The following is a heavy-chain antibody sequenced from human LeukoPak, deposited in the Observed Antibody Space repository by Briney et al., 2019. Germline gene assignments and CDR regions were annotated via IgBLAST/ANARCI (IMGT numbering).Heavy chain of an antibody. CDR3: AKDFLGYCSSTSCSYFDY. CDR2: IRYDGSKK. V-gene: IGHV3-30*02. Sequence: SGGSLRLSCAASGFTLSSYGMHWVRQAPGKGLEWVAFIRYDGSKKYYAASVKGRFTISRDNSKNTLYLQMNSLRAEDTAVYYCAKDFLGYCSSTSCSYFDYWGQGTLVTVSS. CDR1: GFTLSSYG. J-gene: IGHJ4*02. D-gene: IGHD2-2*01.